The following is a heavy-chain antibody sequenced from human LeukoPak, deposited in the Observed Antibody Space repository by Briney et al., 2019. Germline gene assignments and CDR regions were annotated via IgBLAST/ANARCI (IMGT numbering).Heavy chain of an antibody. CDR3: ARVSHDSSGYYYVDY. J-gene: IGHJ4*02. D-gene: IGHD3-22*01. CDR2: IHYTAIT. CDR1: GGSITGSDFY. Sequence: SETLSLNCTVSGGSITGSDFYWGWIRQPPGKGLEWIVSIHYTAITYYNPSLKSRVTISVDTSKNQFSLKLSSVTAADTAVYYCARVSHDSSGYYYVDYWGQGTLVTVSS. V-gene: IGHV4-39*07.